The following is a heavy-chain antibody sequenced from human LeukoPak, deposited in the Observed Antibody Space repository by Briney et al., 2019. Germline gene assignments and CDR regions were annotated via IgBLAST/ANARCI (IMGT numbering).Heavy chain of an antibody. CDR1: GGSISSYY. D-gene: IGHD3-22*01. CDR3: ARGVSGYLGD. Sequence: PSETLSLTCTVSGGSISSYYWSCIRQPPGKGLEWIGYIYYSGSTNYNPSLKSRVTISVDTSKNQFSLKLSSVTAADTAVYYCARGVSGYLGDWGQGTLVTVSS. CDR2: IYYSGST. V-gene: IGHV4-59*01. J-gene: IGHJ4*02.